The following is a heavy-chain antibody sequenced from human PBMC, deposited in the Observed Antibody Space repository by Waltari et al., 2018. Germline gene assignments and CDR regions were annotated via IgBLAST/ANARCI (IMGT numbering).Heavy chain of an antibody. V-gene: IGHV3-30*18. D-gene: IGHD3-16*01. CDR1: GFTTSA. Sequence: QVQLVESGGGVVQPGTSLRLSCIASGFTTSAMHWVRQAPGKGLEWVALISYDESNKYYADSVKGRFTISRDNSKNTLYLQMNSLRAEDTAVYYCAKDSGGDYGVDVWGQGTTVTVSS. CDR3: AKDSGGDYGVDV. J-gene: IGHJ6*02. CDR2: ISYDESNK.